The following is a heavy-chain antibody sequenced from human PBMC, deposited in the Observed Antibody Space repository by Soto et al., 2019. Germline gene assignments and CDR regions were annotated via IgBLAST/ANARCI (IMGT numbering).Heavy chain of an antibody. CDR3: ARGPLSLYSAHFR. V-gene: IGHV1-3*01. CDR1: GYTFTSYA. D-gene: IGHD6-13*01. CDR2: INGGNGDT. Sequence: QVQLVQSGAEMRKPGASVMVSCKASGYTFTSYAMNWVRQAPGQRLEWMGWINGGNGDTKYSQRFQDRVTITRDTSANTVYMELSSLKSEDTAIYYCARGPLSLYSAHFRWGRGPPVTVSA. J-gene: IGHJ4*02.